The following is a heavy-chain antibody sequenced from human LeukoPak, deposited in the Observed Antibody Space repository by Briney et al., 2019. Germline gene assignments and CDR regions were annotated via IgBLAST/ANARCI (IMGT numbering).Heavy chain of an antibody. Sequence: SVKVSCKASGYTFTGYYMHWVRQAPGQGLEWMGGIIPIFGTANYAQKFQGRVTITADKSTSTAYMELSSLRSEDTAVYYCARRYYDFWSGYYSWFDPWGQGTLVTVSS. CDR1: GYTFTGYY. CDR3: ARRYYDFWSGYYSWFDP. J-gene: IGHJ5*02. D-gene: IGHD3-3*01. V-gene: IGHV1-69*06. CDR2: IIPIFGTA.